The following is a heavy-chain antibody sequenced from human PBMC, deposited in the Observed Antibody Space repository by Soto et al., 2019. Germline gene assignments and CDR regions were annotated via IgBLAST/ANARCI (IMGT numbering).Heavy chain of an antibody. D-gene: IGHD2-2*01. CDR2: INSDGSST. CDR3: AKGPWALFNQRGFDP. J-gene: IGHJ5*02. V-gene: IGHV3-74*01. CDR1: GFTFSSYW. Sequence: GGSLRLSCAASGFTFSSYWMHWVRQAPGKGLVWVSRINSDGSSTFYADSVKGRFTISRDNAKNTLYLQMNSLRAEDTAVYYCAKGPWALFNQRGFDPWGQGTLVTVSS.